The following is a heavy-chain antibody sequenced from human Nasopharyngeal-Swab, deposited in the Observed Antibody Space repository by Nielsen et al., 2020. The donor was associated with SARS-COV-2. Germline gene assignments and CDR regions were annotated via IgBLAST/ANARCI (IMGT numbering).Heavy chain of an antibody. J-gene: IGHJ4*02. Sequence: GGSLRLSCAASGFTFSSYAMHWVRQAPGKGLEWVAVISYDGSNKYYADSVKGRFTISRDNSKNTLYLQMNSPRAEDTAVYYCASDSSGYYFVPFDYWGQGTLVTVSS. CDR3: ASDSSGYYFVPFDY. CDR2: ISYDGSNK. CDR1: GFTFSSYA. D-gene: IGHD3-22*01. V-gene: IGHV3-30*04.